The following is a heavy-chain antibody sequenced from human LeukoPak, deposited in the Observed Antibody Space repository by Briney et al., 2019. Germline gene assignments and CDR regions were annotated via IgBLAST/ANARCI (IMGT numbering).Heavy chain of an antibody. CDR1: GFSISVSEFSISDSY. Sequence: GGSLRLSCVVSGFSISVSEFSISDSYMTWIRQTPGKGLEWVASINQDGGEIHYVDSVKGRFTISRDNAKNSLYLQMNSLTAEDTAVHYCVRAYHPGGWFDPWGQGTLVTVSS. CDR3: VRAYHPGGWFDP. V-gene: IGHV3-7*04. CDR2: INQDGGEI. J-gene: IGHJ5*02. D-gene: IGHD2-21*01.